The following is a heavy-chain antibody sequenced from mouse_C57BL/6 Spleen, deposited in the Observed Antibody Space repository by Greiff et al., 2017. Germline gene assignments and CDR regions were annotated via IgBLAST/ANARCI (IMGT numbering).Heavy chain of an antibody. D-gene: IGHD1-1*01. V-gene: IGHV14-2*01. Sequence: VQRKKEGVEIVKPGASGKLSCTASGFNIKDYDMKWVKQRTEQGLEWIGRIDPEDGETKYALKFQGKATITADTSSNTAYLQLNSLTSEDTAVYYCASSGHSYVNYAMDYWGQGTSVTFSS. CDR3: ASSGHSYVNYAMDY. J-gene: IGHJ4*01. CDR1: GFNIKDYD. CDR2: IDPEDGET.